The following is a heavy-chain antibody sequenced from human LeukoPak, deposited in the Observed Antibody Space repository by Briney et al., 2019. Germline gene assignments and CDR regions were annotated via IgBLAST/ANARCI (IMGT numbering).Heavy chain of an antibody. D-gene: IGHD1-14*01. V-gene: IGHV3-23*01. Sequence: GGSLRLSCAASGFTFTNYAMSWVRQAPGKGLDFVSSISNSGETTNYADSVKGRFTISRDNSKNTLYLQMNSLRAEDTAVYYCARELRDGTDYWGQGTLVTVSS. CDR2: ISNSGETT. CDR1: GFTFTNYA. J-gene: IGHJ4*02. CDR3: ARELRDGTDY.